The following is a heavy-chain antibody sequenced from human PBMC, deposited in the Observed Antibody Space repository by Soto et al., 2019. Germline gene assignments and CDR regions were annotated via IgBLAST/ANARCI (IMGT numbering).Heavy chain of an antibody. D-gene: IGHD6-13*01. CDR1: GGSFSGYY. Sequence: QVQLQQWGAGLLKPSETLSLTCAVYGGSFSGYYWSWIRQPPGKGLEWIGEINHSGSTNYNPSLKSRVTISVDTSKKQFSLTVSSVSAADTAVYYCARGRGEKGQQLVQVVDYWGQGTLVTVSS. CDR2: INHSGST. V-gene: IGHV4-34*01. CDR3: ARGRGEKGQQLVQVVDY. J-gene: IGHJ4*02.